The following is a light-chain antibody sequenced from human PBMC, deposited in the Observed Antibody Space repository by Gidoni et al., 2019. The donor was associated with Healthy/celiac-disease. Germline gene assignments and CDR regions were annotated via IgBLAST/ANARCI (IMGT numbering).Light chain of an antibody. CDR3: QQRSNWPPIT. CDR2: DAS. V-gene: IGKV3-11*01. Sequence: ELVLTQSPATLSWSPGERATLSCRASQSVSSYLDWYQQKPGQAPRLLIYDASNRATGIPARFSGSGSGTDFTLTISSLEPEDFAVYYCQQRSNWPPITFGQGTRLEIK. J-gene: IGKJ5*01. CDR1: QSVSSY.